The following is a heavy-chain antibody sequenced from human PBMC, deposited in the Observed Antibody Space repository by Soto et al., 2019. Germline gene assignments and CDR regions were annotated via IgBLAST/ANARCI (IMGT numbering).Heavy chain of an antibody. V-gene: IGHV1-8*01. J-gene: IGHJ6*03. CDR3: ARRASGAYYYYYYMDV. CDR1: GYTFTSYD. Sequence: ASEKVSCKASGYTFTSYDINWVRQATGQGLEWMGWMNPNSGNTGYAQKFQGRVTMTRNTSISTAYMELSSLRSEDTAVYYCARRASGAYYYYYYMDVWGKGTTVTVSS. CDR2: MNPNSGNT. D-gene: IGHD6-25*01.